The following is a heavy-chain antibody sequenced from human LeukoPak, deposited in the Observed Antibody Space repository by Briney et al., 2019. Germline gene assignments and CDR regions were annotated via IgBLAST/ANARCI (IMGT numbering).Heavy chain of an antibody. CDR3: AREVRYYYDSSGYYYFDY. J-gene: IGHJ4*02. Sequence: SETPSLTCTVSGGSISSGGYYWSWIRQHPGKGLEWIGYIYYSGSTYYNPSLKSRVTISVDTSKNQFSLKLSSETAADTAVYYCAREVRYYYDSSGYYYFDYWGQGTLVTVSS. CDR2: IYYSGST. CDR1: GGSISSGGYY. D-gene: IGHD3-22*01. V-gene: IGHV4-31*03.